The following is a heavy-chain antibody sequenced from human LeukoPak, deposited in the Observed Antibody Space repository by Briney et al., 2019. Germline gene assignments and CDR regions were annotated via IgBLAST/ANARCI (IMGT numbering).Heavy chain of an antibody. V-gene: IGHV3-30-3*01. CDR1: GFTFSSYA. J-gene: IGHJ4*02. CDR3: ARDRSPYSYGPHLGY. CDR2: ISYDGSNK. Sequence: GRSLRLSCAAPGFTFSSYAMPWVRQAPGKGLEWVAVISYDGSNKYYADSVKGRFTISRDNSKNTLYLQMSSLRAEDTAVYYCARDRSPYSYGPHLGYWGQGTLVTVSS. D-gene: IGHD5-18*01.